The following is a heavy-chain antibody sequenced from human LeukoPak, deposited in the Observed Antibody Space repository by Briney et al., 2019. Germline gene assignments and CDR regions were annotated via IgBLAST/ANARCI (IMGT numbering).Heavy chain of an antibody. CDR1: GYSISSGYY. Sequence: SETLSLTCAVSGYSISSGYYWGWIRQPPGKGLEWIGSIYHSGSTYYNPSLKSRVAISVDTSKNQFSLKLSSVTAADTAVYYCARTLAAAGLRISYYFDYWGQGTLVTVSS. CDR2: IYHSGST. D-gene: IGHD6-13*01. CDR3: ARTLAAAGLRISYYFDY. V-gene: IGHV4-38-2*01. J-gene: IGHJ4*02.